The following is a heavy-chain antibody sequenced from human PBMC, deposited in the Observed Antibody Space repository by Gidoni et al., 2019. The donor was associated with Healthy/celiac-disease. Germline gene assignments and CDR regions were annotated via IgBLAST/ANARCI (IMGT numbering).Heavy chain of an antibody. J-gene: IGHJ6*02. Sequence: QVQLVQSGAEVKKPGASVKVSCKASGYTFTSYYMHWVRQAPGQGLEWMGIINPSGGSTSYAQKFQGRVTMTRDTSTSTVYMELSSLRSEDTAVYYCAREIGGDTAMDPYYYGMDVWGQGTTVTVSS. CDR2: INPSGGST. D-gene: IGHD5-18*01. CDR1: GYTFTSYY. CDR3: AREIGGDTAMDPYYYGMDV. V-gene: IGHV1-46*03.